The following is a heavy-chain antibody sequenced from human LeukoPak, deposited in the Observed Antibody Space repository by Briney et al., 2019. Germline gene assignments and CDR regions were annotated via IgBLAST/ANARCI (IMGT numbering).Heavy chain of an antibody. CDR3: ARDQGTGYSSGWYLGFDY. Sequence: PGGSLRLSCAASGFTLSSYSMNWVRQAPGEGLEWVSSISSSRSYIYYADSVKGRFTISRDNAKNSLYLQMNSLRAEDTAVYYCARDQGTGYSSGWYLGFDYWGQGTLVTVSS. CDR2: ISSSRSYI. CDR1: GFTLSSYS. V-gene: IGHV3-21*01. D-gene: IGHD6-19*01. J-gene: IGHJ4*02.